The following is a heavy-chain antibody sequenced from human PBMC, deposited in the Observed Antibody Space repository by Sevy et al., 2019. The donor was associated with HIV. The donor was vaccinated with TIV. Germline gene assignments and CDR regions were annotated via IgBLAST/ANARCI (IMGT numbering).Heavy chain of an antibody. V-gene: IGHV3-23*01. D-gene: IGHD3-22*01. CDR3: AKAVVGGYSDRSGYSDH. CDR1: GFTFTEFV. CDR2: NGGGGGT. J-gene: IGHJ4*02. Sequence: GGSLRLSCAASGFTFTEFVMSWVRQAPGKGLEWVSTNGGGGGTYYADSVKGRFTISRDNSQNTLDLQMNSLRAEDTAVYYCAKAVVGGYSDRSGYSDHWGQGTLVTVSS.